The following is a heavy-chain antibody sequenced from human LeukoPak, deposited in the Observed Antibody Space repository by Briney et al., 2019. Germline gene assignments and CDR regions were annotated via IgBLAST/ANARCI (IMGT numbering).Heavy chain of an antibody. CDR2: ISHDGNNP. J-gene: IGHJ4*02. CDR3: TKTHYYDSSGVPGDY. V-gene: IGHV3-30*18. Sequence: GGSLRLSCAASGFSFSSYGMHWVRQAPGKGLEWVAVISHDGNNPYYADSVKGRFTISRDNSKNTLYLQMSSLRPEDTAVYFCTKTHYYDSSGVPGDYWGQGTLVTVSS. CDR1: GFSFSSYG. D-gene: IGHD3-22*01.